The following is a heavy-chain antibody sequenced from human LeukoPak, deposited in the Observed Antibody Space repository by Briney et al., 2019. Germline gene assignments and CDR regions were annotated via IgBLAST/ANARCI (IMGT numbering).Heavy chain of an antibody. Sequence: GGSLRLSCAASGFTFSSYAMHWVRQAPGKGLEWVAVISYDGSNKYYADSVNGRFTISRDNSKNTLYLQMNSLRAEDTAVYYCARGARPWDYWGQGTLVTVSS. V-gene: IGHV3-30-3*01. CDR2: ISYDGSNK. CDR1: GFTFSSYA. J-gene: IGHJ4*02. CDR3: ARGARPWDY.